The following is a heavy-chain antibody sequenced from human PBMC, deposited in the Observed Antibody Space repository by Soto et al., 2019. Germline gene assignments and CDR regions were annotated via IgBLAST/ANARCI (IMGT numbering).Heavy chain of an antibody. D-gene: IGHD3-10*01. CDR2: ISGSGGST. Sequence: GGSLRLSCAASGFTFSSYAMSWVRQAPGKGLEWVSAISGSGGSTYYADSVKGRFTISRDNSKNTLYLQMNSLRAEDTAVYYCAKDGSMVRGVISSHFDYWGQGTLVTVSS. CDR3: AKDGSMVRGVISSHFDY. J-gene: IGHJ4*02. CDR1: GFTFSSYA. V-gene: IGHV3-23*01.